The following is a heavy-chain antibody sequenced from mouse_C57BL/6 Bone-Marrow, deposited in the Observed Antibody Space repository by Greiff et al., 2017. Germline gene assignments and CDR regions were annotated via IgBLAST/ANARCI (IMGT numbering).Heavy chain of an antibody. D-gene: IGHD1-1*01. V-gene: IGHV1-55*01. CDR3: ATGNITSVVAPYYYALHY. Sequence: QVQLQQPRAGLVKPGASVQMCCKAYCYTFTSYWITWVKQRPGQGLEWIGDIYPGSGSTNYNEKFKSKATLTVATSSSTAYMQLRSLTSEDSAVYYCATGNITSVVAPYYYALHYRRPATLVPSSS. J-gene: IGHJ4*01. CDR2: IYPGSGST. CDR1: CYTFTSYW.